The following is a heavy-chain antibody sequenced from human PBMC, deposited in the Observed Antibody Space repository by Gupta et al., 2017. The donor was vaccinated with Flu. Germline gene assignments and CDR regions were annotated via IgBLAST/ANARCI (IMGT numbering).Heavy chain of an antibody. D-gene: IGHD1-26*01. V-gene: IGHV1-69*01. CDR3: ARDLGSGTYGWFDS. CDR2: IIPIFGTA. Sequence: RQAPGQGLEWMGGIIPIFGTANYAQKFQDRVTITADESTSTAYMDLSSLTSEDTAVYYGARDLGSGTYGWFDSWGQGTLVTVSS. J-gene: IGHJ5*01.